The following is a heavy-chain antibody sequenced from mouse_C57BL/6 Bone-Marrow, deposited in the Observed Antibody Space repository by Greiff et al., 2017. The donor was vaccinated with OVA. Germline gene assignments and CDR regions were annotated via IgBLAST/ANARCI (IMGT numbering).Heavy chain of an antibody. V-gene: IGHV1-5*01. D-gene: IGHD1-1*01. Sequence: EVQGVESGTVLARPGASVKMSCKTSGYTFTSYWMHWVKQRPGQGLEWIGAIYPGNGDTSYNQKFKGKAKLTAVTSASTAYMELSSLTNEDSAVYDCTTNPTVVARYWFDYWGQGTTLTVSS. CDR1: GYTFTSYW. CDR2: IYPGNGDT. CDR3: TTNPTVVARYWFDY. J-gene: IGHJ2*01.